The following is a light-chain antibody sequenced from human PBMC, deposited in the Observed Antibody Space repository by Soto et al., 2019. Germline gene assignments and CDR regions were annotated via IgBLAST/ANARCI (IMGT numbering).Light chain of an antibody. J-gene: IGLJ3*02. Sequence: NFMLTQPHSVSESPGKTVTISCTGSSGSIASNYVQWFQQRPGSAPTTVIYEDNKRPSGVPDRFSGSIGSSSNSASLTLSGLKTEDEADYYCQSYGDNNQVFGGGTKLTVL. CDR1: SGSIASNY. V-gene: IGLV6-57*02. CDR2: EDN. CDR3: QSYGDNNQV.